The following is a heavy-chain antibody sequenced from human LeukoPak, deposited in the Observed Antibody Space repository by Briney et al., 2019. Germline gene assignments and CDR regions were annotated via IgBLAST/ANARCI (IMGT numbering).Heavy chain of an antibody. D-gene: IGHD3-3*01. V-gene: IGHV3-53*01. CDR3: ARDSLRSGYLDY. CDR1: GFTVGSNY. J-gene: IGHJ4*02. Sequence: GGSLRLSCAASGFTVGSNYMSWVRQAPGKGLEWVSVIYSGGSTYYADSVKGRFTISRDNSKNTLYLQMNSLRAEDTAVYYCARDSLRSGYLDYWGQGTLVTVSS. CDR2: IYSGGST.